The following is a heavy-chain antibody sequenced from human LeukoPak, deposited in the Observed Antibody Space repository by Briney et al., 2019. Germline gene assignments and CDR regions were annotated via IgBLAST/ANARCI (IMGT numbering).Heavy chain of an antibody. V-gene: IGHV3-21*01. CDR2: ISSSSSYI. Sequence: GGSLRLSCAASGFTFSSYSMNWVRQAPGKGLEWVSSISSSSSYIYYADSVKGRFTISRDNAKNSVYLQMNSLRAEDTAQYYCARDGDIVVVPEDLDYWGQGVLVTVSS. CDR3: ARDGDIVVVPEDLDY. D-gene: IGHD2-2*01. J-gene: IGHJ4*02. CDR1: GFTFSSYS.